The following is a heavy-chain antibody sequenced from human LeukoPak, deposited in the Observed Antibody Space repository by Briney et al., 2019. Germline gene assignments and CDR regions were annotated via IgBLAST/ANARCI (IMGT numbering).Heavy chain of an antibody. V-gene: IGHV3-23*01. CDR1: GCSFSTYA. D-gene: IGHD3-22*01. CDR3: AKDRGIVVVMVDY. J-gene: IGHJ4*02. CDR2: ISKSGDNT. Sequence: PGGSLRLSCAASGCSFSTYAMTWVRQAPGEGLEWVSGISKSGDNTYYTDSVKGRFTISRDNSKNTLYLQMNSLRAEDTAVYYCAKDRGIVVVMVDYWGQGTLVTVSS.